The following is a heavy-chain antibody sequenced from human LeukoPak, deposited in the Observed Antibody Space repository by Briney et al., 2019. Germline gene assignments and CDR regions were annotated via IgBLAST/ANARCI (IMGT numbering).Heavy chain of an antibody. Sequence: GESLKISCKGSGYSFTTYWIGWVRQMPGKGLEWMGTIYPGDSDTRYSPSFQGQVTISADKSINTAYLQWSSLKASDTAMYYCARRQGCSSTSCPPDYWGQGTLVTASP. V-gene: IGHV5-51*01. CDR2: IYPGDSDT. J-gene: IGHJ4*02. CDR3: ARRQGCSSTSCPPDY. D-gene: IGHD2-2*01. CDR1: GYSFTTYW.